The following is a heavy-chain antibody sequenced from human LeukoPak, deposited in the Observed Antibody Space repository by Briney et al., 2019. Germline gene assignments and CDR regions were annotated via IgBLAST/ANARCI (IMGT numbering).Heavy chain of an antibody. D-gene: IGHD3-22*01. CDR1: GFTFSNYA. Sequence: GGSLRLSCAASGFTFSNYAMHWVRQAPGKGLEWVGVIFYDGSMKYYADSVKGRFTISRDNSKNTLYLQMNGLRAEDTAVYYCARDPRGPTGYDSSGRDTFDSWGQGTLVTVSS. CDR3: ARDPRGPTGYDSSGRDTFDS. J-gene: IGHJ4*02. V-gene: IGHV3-30*04. CDR2: IFYDGSMK.